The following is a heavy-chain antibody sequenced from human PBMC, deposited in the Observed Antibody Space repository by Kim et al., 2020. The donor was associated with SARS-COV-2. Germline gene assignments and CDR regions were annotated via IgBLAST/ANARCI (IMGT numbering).Heavy chain of an antibody. CDR3: AGGGSGSWYGLAYDYGMDV. D-gene: IGHD6-13*01. Sequence: SETLSLTCTVSGGSISSYYWSWIRQPPGKGLEWIGYIYYSGYTNYNPSLKSRVTISVDTSKNQYSLKLSSVTAADAAVYYCAGGGSGSWYGLAYDYGMDVWGQETTVPVPS. J-gene: IGHJ6*02. CDR2: IYYSGYT. CDR1: GGSISSYY. V-gene: IGHV4-59*13.